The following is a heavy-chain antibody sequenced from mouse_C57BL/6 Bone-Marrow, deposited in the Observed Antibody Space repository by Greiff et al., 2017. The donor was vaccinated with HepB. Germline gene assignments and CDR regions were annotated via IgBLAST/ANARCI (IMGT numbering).Heavy chain of an antibody. CDR2: INPYNGGT. CDR1: GYTFTDYY. Sequence: EVQLQQSGPVLVKPGASVKMSCKASGYTFTDYYMNWVKQSHGKSLEWIGVINPYNGGTSYNQKFKGKATLTVDKSSSTAYMELNSLTSEDSAVYYCANGNFLAWFAYWGQGTLVTVSA. J-gene: IGHJ3*01. CDR3: ANGNFLAWFAY. V-gene: IGHV1-19*01. D-gene: IGHD2-1*01.